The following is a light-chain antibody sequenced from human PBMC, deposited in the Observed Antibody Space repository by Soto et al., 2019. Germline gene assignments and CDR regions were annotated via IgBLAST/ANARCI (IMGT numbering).Light chain of an antibody. CDR1: LSIYNY. CDR2: AAS. Sequence: DIHITQSPSSLSASVGDRVRITCRASLSIYNYLNWYQQKPGKAPKLLIYAASSLQSGVPSRFSGSGSGTDFTLTIGSLQPEDFATYYCQQSYSAPLTFGGGTKVDIK. CDR3: QQSYSAPLT. V-gene: IGKV1-39*01. J-gene: IGKJ4*01.